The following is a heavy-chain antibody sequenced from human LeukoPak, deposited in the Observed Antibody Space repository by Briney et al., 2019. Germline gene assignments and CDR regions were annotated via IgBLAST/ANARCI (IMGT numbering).Heavy chain of an antibody. Sequence: GGSLRLSCAASGFTFSSYGMHWVRQAPGKGLEWVAFIRYDGSNKYYADSVKGRFTISRDNSKNTLYLQMNSLRAEDTAVYYCAKDRFSRLESAARKTNYYYYYMDVWGKGTTVTVSS. V-gene: IGHV3-30*02. CDR2: IRYDGSNK. D-gene: IGHD6-6*01. J-gene: IGHJ6*03. CDR3: AKDRFSRLESAARKTNYYYYYMDV. CDR1: GFTFSSYG.